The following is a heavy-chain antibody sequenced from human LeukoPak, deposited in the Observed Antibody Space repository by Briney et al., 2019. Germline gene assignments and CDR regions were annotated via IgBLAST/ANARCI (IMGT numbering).Heavy chain of an antibody. Sequence: SETLSLTCAVYGGSFSGYYWSWIRQPPGKGLEWIGEINHSGSTNYNPSLKSRVTISVDTSKNQFSLKLSSVTAADTAVYFCARDGADVYGRAFDYWGQGTLVSVSS. D-gene: IGHD3-10*01. J-gene: IGHJ4*02. CDR1: GGSFSGYY. CDR3: ARDGADVYGRAFDY. V-gene: IGHV4-34*01. CDR2: INHSGST.